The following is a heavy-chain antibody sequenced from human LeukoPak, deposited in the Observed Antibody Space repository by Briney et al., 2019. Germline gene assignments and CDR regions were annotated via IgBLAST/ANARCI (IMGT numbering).Heavy chain of an antibody. CDR2: ISSSSNTI. Sequence: GGSLRLSCAASGFTFSNYSMNWVRQAPGKGLEWVSYISSSSNTIYYADSVKGRFTISRDNSKNTLYLQMNGLRAEDTAVYYCAKDRLGRIAAAGRGNWFDPWGQGTLVTVSS. V-gene: IGHV3-48*01. J-gene: IGHJ5*02. D-gene: IGHD6-13*01. CDR3: AKDRLGRIAAAGRGNWFDP. CDR1: GFTFSNYS.